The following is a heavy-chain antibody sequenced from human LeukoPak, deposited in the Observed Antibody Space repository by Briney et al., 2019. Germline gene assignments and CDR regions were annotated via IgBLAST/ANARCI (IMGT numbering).Heavy chain of an antibody. D-gene: IGHD1-26*01. V-gene: IGHV3-66*02. CDR2: IYSGGST. CDR3: ASPDLSSVGARIGSYYYMDV. CDR1: GFTVSSNY. Sequence: GGSLRLSCAACGFTVSSNYMSWVRQAPGKGLEWVSVIYSGGSTYYADSVKGRFTISRDNSKNTLYLQMNSLRAEDTAVYYCASPDLSSVGARIGSYYYMDVWGKGTTVTVSS. J-gene: IGHJ6*03.